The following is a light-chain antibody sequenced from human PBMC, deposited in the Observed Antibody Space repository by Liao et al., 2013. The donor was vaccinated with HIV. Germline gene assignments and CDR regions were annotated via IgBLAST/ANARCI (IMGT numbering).Light chain of an antibody. CDR3: QSADSSGTCPV. J-gene: IGLJ3*02. Sequence: YELTQPPSVSVSPGQTARITCSGDALPKQYAYWYQQKPGQAPVLLIYKDSERPSGIPERFSGSSSGTTVTLTISGVQAEDEADYYCQSADSSGTCPVFGGGTKLTVL. CDR2: KDS. V-gene: IGLV3-25*03. CDR1: ALPKQY.